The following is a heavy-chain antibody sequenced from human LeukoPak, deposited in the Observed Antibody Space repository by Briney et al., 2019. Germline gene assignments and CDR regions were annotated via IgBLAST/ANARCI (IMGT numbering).Heavy chain of an antibody. Sequence: ASVKVSCKASGYTFTSYGISWVRQAPGQGPEWMGWISAYNGNTNYAQKLQGRVTMTTDTSTSTAYMELRSLRSDDTAVYYCARDARYYDSSGIYDYWGQGTLVTVSS. J-gene: IGHJ4*02. V-gene: IGHV1-18*01. D-gene: IGHD3-22*01. CDR1: GYTFTSYG. CDR3: ARDARYYDSSGIYDY. CDR2: ISAYNGNT.